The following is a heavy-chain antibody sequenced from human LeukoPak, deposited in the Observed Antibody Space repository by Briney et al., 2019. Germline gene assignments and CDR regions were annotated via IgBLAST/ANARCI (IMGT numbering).Heavy chain of an antibody. J-gene: IGHJ6*01. CDR2: INPNSGVT. V-gene: IGHV1-2*06. Sequence: ASVKVSCKASGYTFTGYYMHWVRQAPGQGLEWMGRINPNSGVTNHPQKFQGRVTMTRDTYISTIYMELSRLTSDDTAVYYCARDLGITGDLMDVWGQGTTVTVSS. CDR3: ARDLGITGDLMDV. CDR1: GYTFTGYY. D-gene: IGHD7-27*01.